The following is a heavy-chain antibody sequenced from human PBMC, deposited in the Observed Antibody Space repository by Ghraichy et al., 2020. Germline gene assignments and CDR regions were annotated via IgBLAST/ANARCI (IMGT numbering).Heavy chain of an antibody. V-gene: IGHV3-33*01. Sequence: GGSLRLSCAASGFTFSSYGMHWVRQAPGKGLEWVAVIWYDGSNKYYADSVKGRFTISRDNSKNTLYLQMNSLRAEDTAVYYCARELSERLWFGELLPLDYWGQGTLVTVSS. CDR3: ARELSERLWFGELLPLDY. CDR1: GFTFSSYG. D-gene: IGHD3-10*01. CDR2: IWYDGSNK. J-gene: IGHJ4*02.